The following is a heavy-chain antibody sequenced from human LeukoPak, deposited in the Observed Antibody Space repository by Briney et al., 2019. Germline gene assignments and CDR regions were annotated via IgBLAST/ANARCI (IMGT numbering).Heavy chain of an antibody. J-gene: IGHJ3*01. CDR2: IKPKADGGTT. V-gene: IGHV3-15*01. CDR1: GFTFKKAW. D-gene: IGHD1-26*01. CDR3: TTEVGDYDGFDV. Sequence: GGSLRLSCAASGFTFKKAWMNWARQAPGKGLEWVGRIKPKADGGTTEFAAPVKDRFTISRDDSKNTLYLQMDSLESEDTAIYYCTTEVGDYDGFDVWGQGTMVTVSS.